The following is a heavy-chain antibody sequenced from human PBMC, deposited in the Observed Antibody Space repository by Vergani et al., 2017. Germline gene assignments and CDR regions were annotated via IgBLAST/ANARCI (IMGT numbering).Heavy chain of an antibody. J-gene: IGHJ4*02. Sequence: QVHLVESGGGVVQPGRSLRLSCVVSGFTSSYYGMHWVRQAPGKGLEWVAVISYDGTQKYYADSVKGRFTISRDNSKSTLYLQMNRLRIEDPAVYYCARGSYNYNWGQGTLVTVSS. CDR2: ISYDGTQK. V-gene: IGHV3-30*03. CDR3: ARGSYNYN. D-gene: IGHD1-1*01. CDR1: GFTSSYYG.